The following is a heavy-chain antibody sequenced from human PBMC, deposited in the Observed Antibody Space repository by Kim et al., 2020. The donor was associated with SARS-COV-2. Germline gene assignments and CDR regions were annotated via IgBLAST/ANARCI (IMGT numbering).Heavy chain of an antibody. CDR1: GGSFSGYY. CDR2: INHSGST. CDR3: ARKYGYSGYELIPYFDY. D-gene: IGHD5-12*01. V-gene: IGHV4-34*01. J-gene: IGHJ4*02. Sequence: SETLSLTCAVYGGSFSGYYWSWIRQPPGKGLEWIGEINHSGSTNYNPSFKSRVTISVDTSKNQFSPKLSSVTAADTAVYYCARKYGYSGYELIPYFDYWGQGTLVTVSS.